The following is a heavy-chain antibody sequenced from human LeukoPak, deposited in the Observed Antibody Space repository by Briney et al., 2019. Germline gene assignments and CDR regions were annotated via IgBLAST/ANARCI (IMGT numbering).Heavy chain of an antibody. CDR2: ISSSSSYI. D-gene: IGHD6-13*01. CDR3: ARLSTAVADSDY. V-gene: IGHV3-21*01. CDR1: GFTFSNYG. Sequence: GGSLRLSCAASGFTFSNYGMNWVRQAPGKGLEWVSSISSSSSYIYYADSVKGRFTISRDNAKNSLYLQMNSLRAEDTAVYYCARLSTAVADSDYWGQGTLVTVSS. J-gene: IGHJ4*02.